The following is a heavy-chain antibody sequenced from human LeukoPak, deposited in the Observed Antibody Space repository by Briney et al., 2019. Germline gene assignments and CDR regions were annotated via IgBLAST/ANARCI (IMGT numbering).Heavy chain of an antibody. CDR2: IYYSGST. CDR1: GGSISSYY. Sequence: SETLSLTCTVSGGSISSYYWSWIRQPPGKGLEWIGYIYYSGSTNYNPSLKSRVTISVDTSKNQFSLKLSPVTAADTAVYYCASSPPPYYYYMDVWGKGTMVTVSS. V-gene: IGHV4-59*01. CDR3: ASSPPPYYYYMDV. J-gene: IGHJ6*03.